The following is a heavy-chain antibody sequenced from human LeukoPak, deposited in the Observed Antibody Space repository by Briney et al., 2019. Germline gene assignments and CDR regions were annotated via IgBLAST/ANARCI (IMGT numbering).Heavy chain of an antibody. Sequence: SETLSLTCAVYGGSFSGYYWSWIRQPPGKGLEWIGEINHSGSTNYNPSLKSRVIISVDTSKNQFSLKLSSVAAADTAVYYCARTPDTAMGLFDYWGQGTLVTVSS. CDR3: ARTPDTAMGLFDY. J-gene: IGHJ4*02. CDR2: INHSGST. CDR1: GGSFSGYY. D-gene: IGHD5-18*01. V-gene: IGHV4-34*01.